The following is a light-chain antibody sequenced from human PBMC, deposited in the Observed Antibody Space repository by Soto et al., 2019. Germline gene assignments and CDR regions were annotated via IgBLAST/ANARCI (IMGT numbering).Light chain of an antibody. CDR1: SSNIGAGYD. CDR3: QSYDSSLSGSRV. CDR2: GNS. Sequence: SVLTQPPSMYGAPGQRVTISCTGSSSNIGAGYDVHWYQQLPGTAPKLLIYGNSNRPSGVPDRFSGSKSGTSASLAITGLQAEDEADYYCQSYDSSLSGSRVFGTGTKVTVL. J-gene: IGLJ1*01. V-gene: IGLV1-40*01.